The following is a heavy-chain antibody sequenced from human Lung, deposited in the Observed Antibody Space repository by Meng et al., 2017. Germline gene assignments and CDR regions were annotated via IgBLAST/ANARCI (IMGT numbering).Heavy chain of an antibody. CDR1: GYTFTSYG. CDR2: ISGYNGNT. J-gene: IGHJ5*02. V-gene: IGHV1-18*01. CDR3: ARDRYCSTTSCTGWFDP. D-gene: IGHD2-2*01. Sequence: QVQLVQSGDEVKKPGALVKVSCNASGYTFTSYGISWVRQAPGQGLEWMGWISGYNGNTNYAQKFQGRVTMTTDTSTSTAYMELRSLRSDDTAVYYCARDRYCSTTSCTGWFDPWGQGTLVTVSS.